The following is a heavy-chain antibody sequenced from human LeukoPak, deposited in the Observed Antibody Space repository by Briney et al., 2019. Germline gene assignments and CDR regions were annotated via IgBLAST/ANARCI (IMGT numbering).Heavy chain of an antibody. CDR1: GGSISSYY. CDR2: IYYSGST. D-gene: IGHD5-12*01. Sequence: SETLSLTCTVSGGSISSYYWSWIRQPPGKGLEWIGYIYYSGSTNYNPSLKSRVTISVDTSKNQFSLKLSSVTAAATAVYYCARGLDIVATETDYYYYYGMDVWGQGTTVTVSS. J-gene: IGHJ6*02. V-gene: IGHV4-59*01. CDR3: ARGLDIVATETDYYYYYGMDV.